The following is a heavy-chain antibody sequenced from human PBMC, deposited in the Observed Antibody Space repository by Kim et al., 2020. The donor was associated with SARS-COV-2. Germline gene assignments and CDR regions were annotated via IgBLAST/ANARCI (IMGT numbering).Heavy chain of an antibody. CDR3: TRDERLTITSPGAFNM. J-gene: IGHJ3*02. D-gene: IGHD4-4*01. V-gene: IGHV3-74*01. CDR1: GFTFSSYW. Sequence: GGSLRLSCAASGFTFSSYWMHWVRQAPGKGLGWVSRINSDGTTTYADSVKGRFTISRDNAKSTLYLQMNSLSAEDTAVYYCTRDERLTITSPGAFNMWGQGTMLTVSS. CDR2: INSDGTT.